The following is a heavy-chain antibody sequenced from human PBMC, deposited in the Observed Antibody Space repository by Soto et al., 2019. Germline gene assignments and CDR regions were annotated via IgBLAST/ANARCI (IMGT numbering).Heavy chain of an antibody. CDR2: ISAYNGNT. Sequence: ASVKVSCKASGYTFTSYGISWVRQAPGQGLEWMGWISAYNGNTNYAQKLQGRVTMTTDTSTSTAYMELRSLRSDDTAVYYCARDLGGEARPNCFDPWGQGTLVTVSS. CDR1: GYTFTSYG. D-gene: IGHD6-6*01. CDR3: ARDLGGEARPNCFDP. V-gene: IGHV1-18*01. J-gene: IGHJ5*02.